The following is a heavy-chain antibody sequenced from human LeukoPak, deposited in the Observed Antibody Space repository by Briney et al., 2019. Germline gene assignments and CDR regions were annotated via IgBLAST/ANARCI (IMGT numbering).Heavy chain of an antibody. CDR1: GFTFSSYG. D-gene: IGHD2-15*01. Sequence: PGGSLRLSCAASGFTFSSYGMYWVRQAPGKGLEWVAVIWDDGSNKYYPDSVKGRFTISRDNAKNSLYLQMNSLRAEDTAMYYCARDLRGGYGPWGQGTMVTVSS. J-gene: IGHJ3*01. CDR2: IWDDGSNK. V-gene: IGHV3-33*01. CDR3: ARDLRGGYGP.